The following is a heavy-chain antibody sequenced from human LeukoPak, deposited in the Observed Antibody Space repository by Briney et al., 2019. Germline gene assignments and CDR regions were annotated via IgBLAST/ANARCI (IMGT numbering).Heavy chain of an antibody. V-gene: IGHV1-69*06. D-gene: IGHD3-10*01. CDR2: ILPTSGTT. Sequence: ASVKVSCKASRGTFGNFAVSWVRQAPGQGLEWMGGILPTSGTTKYAQRFQGRVTITADKSANTAYMDLRSLRSDDTAVYYCARDHYGSGSYLPYYFDYWGQGTLVTVSS. CDR1: RGTFGNFA. CDR3: ARDHYGSGSYLPYYFDY. J-gene: IGHJ4*02.